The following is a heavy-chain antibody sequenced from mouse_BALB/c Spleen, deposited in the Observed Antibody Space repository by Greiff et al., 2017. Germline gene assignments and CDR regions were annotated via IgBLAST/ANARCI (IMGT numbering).Heavy chain of an antibody. V-gene: IGHV5-6-5*01. CDR1: GFTFSSYA. J-gene: IGHJ3*01. CDR3: ARGDYYGSSYRFAY. D-gene: IGHD1-1*01. Sequence: EVKLVESGGGLVKPGGSLKLSCAASGFTFSSYAMSWVRQTPEKRLEWVASISSGGSTYYPDSVMGRFTISRDNARNILYLQMSSLRSEDTAMYYCARGDYYGSSYRFAYWGQGTLVTVSA. CDR2: ISSGGST.